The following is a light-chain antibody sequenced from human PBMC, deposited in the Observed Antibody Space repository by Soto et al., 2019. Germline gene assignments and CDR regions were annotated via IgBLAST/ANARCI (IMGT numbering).Light chain of an antibody. J-gene: IGKJ1*01. CDR2: GAS. V-gene: IGKV3-20*01. CDR3: QQYGSSGT. Sequence: EIVLTQSPGTLSLSPGERATLSCSASQSVSNNYLAWYQQKPGQAPRLLICGASNRATGIPDRFSGSGSGTDFTLTISRLEPEDFAVYYCQQYGSSGTFGQGTKVDIK. CDR1: QSVSNNY.